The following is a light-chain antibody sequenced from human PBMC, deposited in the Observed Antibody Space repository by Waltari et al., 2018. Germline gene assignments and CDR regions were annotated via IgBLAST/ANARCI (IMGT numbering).Light chain of an antibody. V-gene: IGLV1-51*02. CDR1: SSNIGNNY. Sequence: QSVLTQPPSVSAAPGQKVTISCSGSSSNIGNNYVSWYQQLPGTAPKLFIYENNKRPSGIPDRFSGSKPGTSATLGITGLQTGDEADYYCGTWDSSLSALVFGGGTNLTVL. J-gene: IGLJ2*01. CDR3: GTWDSSLSALV. CDR2: ENN.